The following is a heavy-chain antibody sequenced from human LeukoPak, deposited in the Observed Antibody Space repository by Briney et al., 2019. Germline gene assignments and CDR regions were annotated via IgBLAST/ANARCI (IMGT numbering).Heavy chain of an antibody. CDR1: GYTFTGYY. V-gene: IGHV1-2*02. Sequence: ASVKVSCKASGYTFTGYYMHWVRQAPGQGLEWMGWINPNSGGTNYAQKFQGRVTMTRDTSISTAYMELSRLRSDDTAVYYCARDHSHSAMTTICNYWGQGTLVTVSS. CDR3: ARDHSHSAMTTICNY. CDR2: INPNSGGT. J-gene: IGHJ4*02. D-gene: IGHD4-11*01.